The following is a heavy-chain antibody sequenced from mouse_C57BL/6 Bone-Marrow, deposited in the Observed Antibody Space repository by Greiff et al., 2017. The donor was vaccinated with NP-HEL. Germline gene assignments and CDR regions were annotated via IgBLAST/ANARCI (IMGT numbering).Heavy chain of an antibody. CDR1: GYAFSSSW. V-gene: IGHV1-82*01. D-gene: IGHD1-1*01. Sequence: VQLVESGPELVKPGASVKISCKASGYAFSSSWMNWVKQRPGKGLEWIGRIYPGDGDTNYNGKFKGKATLTADKSSSTAYMQLSSLTSEDSAVYFCARSDYYGSIYFDYWGQGTTLTVSS. J-gene: IGHJ2*01. CDR2: IYPGDGDT. CDR3: ARSDYYGSIYFDY.